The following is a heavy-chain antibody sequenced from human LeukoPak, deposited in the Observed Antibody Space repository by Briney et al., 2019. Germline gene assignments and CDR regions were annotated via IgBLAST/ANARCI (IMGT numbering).Heavy chain of an antibody. CDR1: GFTFSDYY. Sequence: GGSLRLSCAASGFTFSDYYMSWIRQAPGKGLEWVSYISSSGSTIYYADSVKGRFTISRDNAKNSLYLQMNSLRAEDAAVYYCARSSSWSRGWFDPWGQGTLVTVSS. CDR3: ARSSSWSRGWFDP. CDR2: ISSSGSTI. D-gene: IGHD6-13*01. J-gene: IGHJ5*02. V-gene: IGHV3-11*01.